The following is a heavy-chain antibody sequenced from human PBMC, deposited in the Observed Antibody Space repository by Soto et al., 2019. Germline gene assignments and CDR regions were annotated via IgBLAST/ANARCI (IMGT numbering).Heavy chain of an antibody. Sequence: PGESLKISCKGSGYNFATEWIGWVRQMPGKGLEWMGIIYPGDSDIRYSPSFQGQVTISVDKSISTAYLQWSSLKASDTAMYYCARRSSIYQGIYTMDVWGQGTTVTVSS. V-gene: IGHV5-51*01. CDR2: IYPGDSDI. CDR3: ARRSSIYQGIYTMDV. CDR1: GYNFATEW. D-gene: IGHD3-3*02. J-gene: IGHJ6*02.